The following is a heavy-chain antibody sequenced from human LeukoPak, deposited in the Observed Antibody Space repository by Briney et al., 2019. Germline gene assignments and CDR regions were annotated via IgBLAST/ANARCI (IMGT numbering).Heavy chain of an antibody. Sequence: GGSLRLSCAASGFTFSSYGMTWVRQAPGKGLEWVSTISGSGGSTYYADSVKGRFTISRDNSKNTLYLQMSSLTAEDTAKYYCAKSQYIDSSLGDYWGQGTLVTVSS. J-gene: IGHJ4*02. CDR1: GFTFSSYG. CDR2: ISGSGGST. CDR3: AKSQYIDSSLGDY. D-gene: IGHD3-22*01. V-gene: IGHV3-23*01.